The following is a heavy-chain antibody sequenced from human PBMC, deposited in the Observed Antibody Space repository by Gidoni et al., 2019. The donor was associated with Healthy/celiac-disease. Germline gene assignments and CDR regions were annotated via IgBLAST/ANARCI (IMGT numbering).Heavy chain of an antibody. J-gene: IGHJ5*02. D-gene: IGHD6-19*01. CDR1: GFTFSSYE. Sequence: EVQLVESGGGLVQPGGSLRLSCAASGFTFSSYEMNWVRQAPGKGLEWVSYISSSGSTIFYADSVKGRFTISRDNAKNSLYLKMNSLGAEDTAVYYWARENKAGWFDPWGQGTLVTVSS. CDR2: ISSSGSTI. V-gene: IGHV3-48*03. CDR3: ARENKAGWFDP.